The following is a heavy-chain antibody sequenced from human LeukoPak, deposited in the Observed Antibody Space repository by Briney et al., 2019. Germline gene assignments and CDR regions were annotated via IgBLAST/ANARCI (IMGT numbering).Heavy chain of an antibody. V-gene: IGHV3-48*04. D-gene: IGHD6-13*01. J-gene: IGHJ4*02. CDR1: GFTFSSYS. CDR2: ISSSSSTI. Sequence: SGGSLRLSCAASGFTFSSYSMNWVRQAPGKGLEWVSYISSSSSTIYYADSVKGRFTISRDNAKNSLYLQMNSLRAEDTAVYYCAKPAEQLVPGGFDYWGQGTLVTVSS. CDR3: AKPAEQLVPGGFDY.